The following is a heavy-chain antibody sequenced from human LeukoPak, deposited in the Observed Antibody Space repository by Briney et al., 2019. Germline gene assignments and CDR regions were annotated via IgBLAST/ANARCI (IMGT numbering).Heavy chain of an antibody. V-gene: IGHV3-30*18. CDR2: ISYDGSNK. D-gene: IGHD6-13*01. CDR3: AKEQQLAPPWAFDI. CDR1: GFTVSSYG. Sequence: GGSLRLSCAASGFTVSSYGMHWVRQAPGKGLEWVAVISYDGSNKYYADSVKGRFTISRDNSKNTLYLQMNSLRAEDTAVYYCAKEQQLAPPWAFDIWGQGTMVTVSS. J-gene: IGHJ3*02.